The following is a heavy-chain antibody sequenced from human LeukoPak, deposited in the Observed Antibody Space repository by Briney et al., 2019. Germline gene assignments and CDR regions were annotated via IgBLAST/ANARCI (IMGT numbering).Heavy chain of an antibody. Sequence: SQTLSLTCAISGDGVSSNSAAWNWIRQSPSRGLEWLGRTYYRSKWYNDYAVSVKSRITINPDTSKNQFSLQLNSVTPEDTAVYYCARDMMSYSSGWCASDYWGQGTLVTVSS. CDR3: ARDMMSYSSGWCASDY. V-gene: IGHV6-1*01. J-gene: IGHJ4*02. D-gene: IGHD6-19*01. CDR1: GDGVSSNSAA. CDR2: TYYRSKWYN.